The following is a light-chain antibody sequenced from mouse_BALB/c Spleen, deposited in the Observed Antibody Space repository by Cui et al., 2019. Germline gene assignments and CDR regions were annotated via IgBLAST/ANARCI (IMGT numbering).Light chain of an antibody. J-gene: IGKJ4*01. CDR2: YTY. CDR1: QDINKD. V-gene: IGKV19-93*01. Sequence: DIKMNQSPSTLSASQGGKVTITCKASQDINKDIAWYQHKPGKGPRLLIHYTYTLQPGIPSRFTGSGYGRDFSFSISNLEPEDIATYYCLQYDNILFTFGSGTKLEIK. CDR3: LQYDNILFT.